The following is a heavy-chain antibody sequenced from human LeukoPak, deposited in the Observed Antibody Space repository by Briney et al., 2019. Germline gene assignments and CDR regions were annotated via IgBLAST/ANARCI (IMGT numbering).Heavy chain of an antibody. J-gene: IGHJ4*02. V-gene: IGHV4-4*07. CDR2: IYSSGTT. CDR1: GGSISRHY. CDR3: ARRGTSYYFDY. D-gene: IGHD3/OR15-3a*01. Sequence: PSETLSLTCTVSGGSISRHYWSWVRQPAGKGLEWIGRIYSSGTTNYNPSLKSRVTMSLGTSKNQFSLNLRSVTAADTAVYYCARRGTSYYFDYWGQGTLVTVSS.